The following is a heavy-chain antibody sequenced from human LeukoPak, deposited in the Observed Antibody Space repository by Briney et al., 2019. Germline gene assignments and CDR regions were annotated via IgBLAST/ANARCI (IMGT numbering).Heavy chain of an antibody. V-gene: IGHV4-59*01. CDR1: GDSISYYY. CDR3: ARGSSAYPYHFDY. CDR2: IHNIGST. J-gene: IGHJ4*02. Sequence: LETLSLTCTVSGDSISYYYWTWIRQPPGKGLEWIGYIHNIGSTNYNPSLKSRVTISVDTSKNQFSLKLTSVTAADTAVYYCARGSSAYPYHFDYWGQGTQVTVSS. D-gene: IGHD3-16*01.